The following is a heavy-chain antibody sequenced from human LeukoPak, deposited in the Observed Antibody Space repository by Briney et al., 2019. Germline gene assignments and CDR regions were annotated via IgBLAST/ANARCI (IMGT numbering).Heavy chain of an antibody. D-gene: IGHD3-10*01. CDR2: ISYDGSNK. CDR1: GFTFSSCG. V-gene: IGHV3-30*03. CDR3: ARVGSDYNY. J-gene: IGHJ4*02. Sequence: GGSLRLSCAASGFTFSSCGMHWVRQAPGKGLEWVAVISYDGSNKYYADSVKGRFTISRDNAKNSLYLQMNSLRAEDTAVYYCARVGSDYNYWGQGTRVTVSS.